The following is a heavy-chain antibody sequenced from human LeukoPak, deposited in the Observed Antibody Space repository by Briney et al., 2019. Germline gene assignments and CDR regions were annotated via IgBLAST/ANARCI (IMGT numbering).Heavy chain of an antibody. D-gene: IGHD3-22*01. Sequence: SETLSLTCTVSGGSISSYYWSWIRQPAGKGLEWIGRIYTSGSTNYNPSLKSRVTMSVDTSKNQFSLKLSSVTAADTAVYYCACQYYYDSSGYLFYFDYWGQGTLVTVSS. V-gene: IGHV4-4*07. CDR3: ACQYYYDSSGYLFYFDY. CDR1: GGSISSYY. CDR2: IYTSGST. J-gene: IGHJ4*02.